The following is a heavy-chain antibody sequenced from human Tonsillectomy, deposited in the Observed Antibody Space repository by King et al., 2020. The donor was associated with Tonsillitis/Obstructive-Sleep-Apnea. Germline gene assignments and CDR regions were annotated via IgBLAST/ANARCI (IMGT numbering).Heavy chain of an antibody. J-gene: IGHJ4*02. CDR1: GFTFGDYA. V-gene: IGHV3-49*04. Sequence: VQLVESGGGLVQPGRSLRLSCTASGFTFGDYAMSWVRQAPGKGLEWVGFIRSKAYGGTTEYAASVKGRFTISRDDSKRIAYLQMNSLKTEDTAVYYCTRDGDLGYCSGGSCYTGIWGQGTLGTVS. CDR3: TRDGDLGYCSGGSCYTGI. CDR2: IRSKAYGGTT. D-gene: IGHD2-15*01.